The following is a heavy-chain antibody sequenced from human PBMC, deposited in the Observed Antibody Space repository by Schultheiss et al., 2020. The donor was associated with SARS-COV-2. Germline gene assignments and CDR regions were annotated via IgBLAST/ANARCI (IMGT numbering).Heavy chain of an antibody. J-gene: IGHJ6*02. Sequence: SQTLSLTCSVSGDSINNYYWSWIRQSAGKGLEWIGRIHTSGSTNYNPSLRSRVTISVDTSKNQFSLKLRSVTAADTALYYCARGDGRSYGMDVWGQGTTVTVSS. CDR2: IHTSGST. CDR3: ARGDGRSYGMDV. CDR1: GDSINNYY. D-gene: IGHD2-15*01. V-gene: IGHV4-4*07.